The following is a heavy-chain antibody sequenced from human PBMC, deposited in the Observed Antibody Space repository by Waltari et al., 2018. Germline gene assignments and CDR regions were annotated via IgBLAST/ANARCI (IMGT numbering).Heavy chain of an antibody. V-gene: IGHV4-34*01. Sequence: QVQLQQWGAGLLKPSETLSLTCAVYGGSFSGYYWSWIRQPPGNGLEWIGEINHSGSTNYNPSLKSRVTISVDTSKNQFSLKLSSVTAADTAVYYCARETAVAGIDYWGQGTLVTVSS. CDR1: GGSFSGYY. CDR2: INHSGST. CDR3: ARETAVAGIDY. J-gene: IGHJ4*02. D-gene: IGHD6-19*01.